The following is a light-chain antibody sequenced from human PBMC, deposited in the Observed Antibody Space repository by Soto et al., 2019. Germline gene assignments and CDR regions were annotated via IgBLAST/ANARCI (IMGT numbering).Light chain of an antibody. J-gene: IGLJ2*01. CDR1: SSNIGAGYD. CDR2: GNR. V-gene: IGLV1-40*01. CDR3: QSYDSSLSGSKVV. Sequence: SVLTQPPSVSGAPGQRVTISCTGSSSNIGAGYDVHWYQQLPGTAPKLVIYGNRNRPSGVPDRFSGSKSGTSASLAITGLQAEDEADYYCQSYDSSLSGSKVVFGGGTKVTVL.